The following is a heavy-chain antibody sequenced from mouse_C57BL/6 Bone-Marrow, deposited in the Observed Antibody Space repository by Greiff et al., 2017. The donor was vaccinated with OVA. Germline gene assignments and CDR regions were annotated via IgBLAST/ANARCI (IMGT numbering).Heavy chain of an antibody. CDR1: GFNITSYY. V-gene: IGHV14-2*01. Sequence: EVQLQQSGAELVKPGASVKLSCTASGFNITSYYMHWVKQRPEQGLEWIGRIDPEDGDTKYDQKFKGKATLTADTSSNTAYLQLSSLSSEDTAVYYCSTSYYGSCFAWFAYWGQGTLVTFSA. D-gene: IGHD1-1*01. CDR3: STSYYGSCFAWFAY. CDR2: IDPEDGDT. J-gene: IGHJ3*01.